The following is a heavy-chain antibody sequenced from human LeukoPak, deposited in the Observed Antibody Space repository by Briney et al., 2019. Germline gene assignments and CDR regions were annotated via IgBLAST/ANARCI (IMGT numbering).Heavy chain of an antibody. J-gene: IGHJ4*01. D-gene: IGHD2-15*01. CDR2: IYNTEST. CDR1: GGSICNYY. CDR3: STGRAPLQPLDY. Sequence: SDTLSLICTVSGGSICNYYWTWLRQPPGKGLQWIGYIYNTESTNYNPVLESRVTISLDTSKNNYSLRLSSVAAADTAVYYCSTGRAPLQPLDYWGHGTLVTVSS. V-gene: IGHV4-59*08.